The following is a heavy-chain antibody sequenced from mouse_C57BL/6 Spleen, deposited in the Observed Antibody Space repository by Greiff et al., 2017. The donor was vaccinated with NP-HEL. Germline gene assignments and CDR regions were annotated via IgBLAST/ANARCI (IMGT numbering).Heavy chain of an antibody. CDR3: ARRGNYYGSSVIDY. D-gene: IGHD1-1*01. Sequence: QVQLQQSGAELVKPGASVKISCKASGYAFSSYWMNWVKQRPGKGLEWIGQIYPGDGDTNYNGKFKGKATLTADKSSSTAYMQLSSLTSEDSAVYFCARRGNYYGSSVIDYWGQGTTLTVSS. CDR1: GYAFSSYW. CDR2: IYPGDGDT. V-gene: IGHV1-80*01. J-gene: IGHJ2*01.